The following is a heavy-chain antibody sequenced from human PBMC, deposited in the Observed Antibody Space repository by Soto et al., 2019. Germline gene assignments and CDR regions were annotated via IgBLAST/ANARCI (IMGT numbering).Heavy chain of an antibody. CDR2: ISGSGGST. V-gene: IGHV3-23*01. CDR3: AKTANGWFSAYDI. D-gene: IGHD6-19*01. J-gene: IGHJ3*02. Sequence: GGSMRLSCAASGFTFSSYAMSWVRQAPGKGLEWVSIISGSGGSTYYADSVKGRFTISRDNSKNTLYLQMNSLRAEDTAVYYCAKTANGWFSAYDIWGQGTMVTVSS. CDR1: GFTFSSYA.